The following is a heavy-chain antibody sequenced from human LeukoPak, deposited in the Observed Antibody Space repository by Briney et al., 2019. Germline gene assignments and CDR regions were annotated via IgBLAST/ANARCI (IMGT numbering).Heavy chain of an antibody. Sequence: GGSLRLSCAASGFTFSTYAVNWVRQPPGKGLEWVSAISSSGGNTYYADSVKGRFGISRDNSKNTLYLQMNSLRAEDTAVYYCAKDRSGWPTNFDSWGQGTLVTVSA. CDR1: GFTFSTYA. D-gene: IGHD6-19*01. J-gene: IGHJ4*02. CDR3: AKDRSGWPTNFDS. V-gene: IGHV3-23*01. CDR2: ISSSGGNT.